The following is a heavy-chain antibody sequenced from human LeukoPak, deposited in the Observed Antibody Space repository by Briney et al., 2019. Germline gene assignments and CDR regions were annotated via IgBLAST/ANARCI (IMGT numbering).Heavy chain of an antibody. CDR3: ARVSYYDYVWGTYRRFLYYFDH. Sequence: SETLSLTCTVSGGSISNNYWSWIRQPPGKALEWIGYMYYSGSTNYNPSLRSRVTISVDTSKNQFSLKLSAVTAADTAVYYCARVSYYDYVWGTYRRFLYYFDHWGQRTLVTVSS. CDR2: MYYSGST. D-gene: IGHD3-16*02. J-gene: IGHJ4*02. CDR1: GGSISNNY. V-gene: IGHV4-59*01.